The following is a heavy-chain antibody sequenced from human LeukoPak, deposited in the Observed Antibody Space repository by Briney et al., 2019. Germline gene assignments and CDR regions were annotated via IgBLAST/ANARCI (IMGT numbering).Heavy chain of an antibody. Sequence: PGGSLRLSCAASGFTFDDYAMHWVRQAPGKGLEWVSLISWDGGSTYYADSVKGRLTISRDNSKNSLYLQMNSLRAEDTALYYCAKGSHYYYGSGPMGYWGQGTLVTVSS. J-gene: IGHJ4*02. CDR3: AKGSHYYYGSGPMGY. CDR1: GFTFDDYA. CDR2: ISWDGGST. V-gene: IGHV3-43D*04. D-gene: IGHD3-10*01.